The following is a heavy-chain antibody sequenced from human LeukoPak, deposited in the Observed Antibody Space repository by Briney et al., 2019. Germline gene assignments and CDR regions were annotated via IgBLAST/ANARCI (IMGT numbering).Heavy chain of an antibody. D-gene: IGHD3-22*01. J-gene: IGHJ4*02. V-gene: IGHV3-11*01. CDR3: ASATYYYDSSGYGY. Sequence: GGSLRLSCEGSGFTFSNYWMGWVRQAPGKGLEWVSYISSSGSTIYYADSVKGRFTISRDNAKNSLYLQMNSLRAEDTAVYYCASATYYYDSSGYGYWGQGTLVTVSS. CDR1: GFTFSNYW. CDR2: ISSSGSTI.